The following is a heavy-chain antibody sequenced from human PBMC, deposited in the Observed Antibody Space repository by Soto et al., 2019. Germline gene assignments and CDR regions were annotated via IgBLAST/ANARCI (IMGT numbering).Heavy chain of an antibody. Sequence: GGSLRLSCAASGFTFSSREMNWVRQAPGKGVEWVSKIGSSGSTIWYADSVKGRFTISGYNAKNSLYLQMNSLRGEDTAVYYCARATYSSSYYFDSWGQGTLVTVSS. CDR3: ARATYSSSYYFDS. V-gene: IGHV3-48*03. CDR2: IGSSGSTI. J-gene: IGHJ4*02. D-gene: IGHD6-6*01. CDR1: GFTFSSRE.